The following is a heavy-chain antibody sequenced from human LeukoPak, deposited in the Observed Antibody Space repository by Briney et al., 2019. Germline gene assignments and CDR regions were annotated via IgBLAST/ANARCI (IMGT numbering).Heavy chain of an antibody. D-gene: IGHD3-22*01. J-gene: IGHJ4*02. V-gene: IGHV1-2*02. CDR1: GYTFPAYY. CDR3: ARDHYDSKDY. Sequence: ASVKVSCRASGYTFPAYYIHWVRQAPGQGLEWVGWVNPKSGGTNSAQEFQGRLTMTRDTSTSTVYMELSSLRSEDTAVYYCARDHYDSKDYWGQGTLVTVSS. CDR2: VNPKSGGT.